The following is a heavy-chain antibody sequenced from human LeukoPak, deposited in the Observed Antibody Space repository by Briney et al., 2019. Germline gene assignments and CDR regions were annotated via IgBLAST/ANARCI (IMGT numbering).Heavy chain of an antibody. J-gene: IGHJ4*02. CDR3: ARENTPVTGGFDY. CDR1: GFTFSSYS. V-gene: IGHV3-21*06. D-gene: IGHD3-16*01. Sequence: GGSLRLSCAASGFTFSSYSMNWVRQAPGKGLEWVSSISSSSSYIYYADSVKGRFTITRENAKNSLYLQMNSLTAGDTAVYYCARENTPVTGGFDYWGQGILVTVSS. CDR2: ISSSSSYI.